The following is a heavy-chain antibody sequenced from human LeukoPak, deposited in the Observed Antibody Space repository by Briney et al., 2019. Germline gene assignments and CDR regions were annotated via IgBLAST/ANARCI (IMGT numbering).Heavy chain of an antibody. CDR2: IYYSGST. J-gene: IGHJ3*02. CDR1: GGSVSSGSYY. D-gene: IGHD3-10*01. V-gene: IGHV4-61*01. CDR3: ARGRTVNAFDI. Sequence: TETLSLTCTVSGGSVSSGSYYWSWIRQPPGKGLEWIGYIYYSGSTNYNPSLKSRVTISVDTSKNQFSLKLSSVTAADTAVYYCARGRTVNAFDIWGQGTMVTVSS.